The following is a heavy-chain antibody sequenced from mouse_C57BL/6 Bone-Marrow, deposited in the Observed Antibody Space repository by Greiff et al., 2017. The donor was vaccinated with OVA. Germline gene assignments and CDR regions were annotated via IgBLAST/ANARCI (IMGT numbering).Heavy chain of an antibody. D-gene: IGHD2-5*01. CDR1: GFNIKDYY. Sequence: EVKLMESGAELVRPGASVKLSCTASGFNIKDYYMHWVKQRPEQGLEWIGRIDPEDGDTEYAPKFQGKATMTADTSSNTAYLQLSSLTSEDTAVYYCTTDYSNYYAMDYWGQGTSVTVSS. V-gene: IGHV14-1*01. CDR2: IDPEDGDT. J-gene: IGHJ4*01. CDR3: TTDYSNYYAMDY.